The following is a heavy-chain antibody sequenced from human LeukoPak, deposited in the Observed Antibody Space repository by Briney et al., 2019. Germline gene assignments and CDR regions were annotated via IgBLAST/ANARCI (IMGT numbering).Heavy chain of an antibody. Sequence: SETLSLTCTVSGGSMSSSSHYWGWIRQSPGKGLEWIGSIYYSGSTYYNPSLKHRLTISVDTSKNQFSLKLSSVTAADTAVYYCAANMGMGSRWGQGTLVIVSS. CDR1: GGSMSSSSHY. CDR3: AANMGMGSR. CDR2: IYYSGST. J-gene: IGHJ4*02. V-gene: IGHV4-39*07. D-gene: IGHD7-27*01.